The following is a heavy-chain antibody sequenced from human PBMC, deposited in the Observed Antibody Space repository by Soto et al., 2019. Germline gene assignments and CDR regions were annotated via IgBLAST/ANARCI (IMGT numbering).Heavy chain of an antibody. J-gene: IGHJ5*02. CDR2: INAKGGAT. V-gene: IGHV1-2*02. D-gene: IGHD3-16*01. CDR1: GYSFTDYY. Sequence: QVELVQSGAQVEKPGASVKLSCKASGYSFTDYYIHWVRQAPGQGLEWLGWINAKGGATNYAEKFQARLTLTRDTSINTAFMELTRLTSDDTALYFCSRCRSPFTWSWGQGTRVAVAS. CDR3: SRCRSPFTWS.